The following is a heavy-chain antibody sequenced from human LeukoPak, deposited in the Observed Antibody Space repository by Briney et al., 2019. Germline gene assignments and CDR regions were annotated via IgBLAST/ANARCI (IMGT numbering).Heavy chain of an antibody. CDR1: GASFSDYY. J-gene: IGHJ4*02. D-gene: IGHD6-13*01. Sequence: SETLSLTCAVYGASFSDYYWSWIRQPPGKGLEWIGEVNHRGSTIYNPSLKSRVTISVDTSQNHFSLKLTSVTAADTAVYYCARETAAAGRGGFDYWGQGTLATVS. CDR2: VNHRGST. V-gene: IGHV4-34*01. CDR3: ARETAAAGRGGFDY.